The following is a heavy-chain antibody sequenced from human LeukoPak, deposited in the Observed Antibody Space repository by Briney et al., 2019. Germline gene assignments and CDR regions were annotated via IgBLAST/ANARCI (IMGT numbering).Heavy chain of an antibody. D-gene: IGHD3-3*01. Sequence: GGSLRLSCAASGFIFSSYGLSWVRQAPGKGLEWVANIKQDGSEKYYVDSVKGRFTISRDNAKNSLYLQMNSLRAEDTAVYYCARVGNDFWSGYYASDYWGQGTLVTVSS. J-gene: IGHJ4*02. CDR1: GFIFSSYG. CDR2: IKQDGSEK. CDR3: ARVGNDFWSGYYASDY. V-gene: IGHV3-7*01.